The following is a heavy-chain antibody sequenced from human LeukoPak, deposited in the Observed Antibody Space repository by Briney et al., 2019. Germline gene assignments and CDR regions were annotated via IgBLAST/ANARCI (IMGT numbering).Heavy chain of an antibody. CDR1: GYTFSDFF. J-gene: IGHJ4*03. Sequence: ASVRVSCKASGYTFSDFFLNWVRQAPGQGLEWMGIINPNSGSTDYPQKFQGRLTMTGDMSTSTFYMELSSLTSEDTAIYYCARGGRQLWQSYFDDWGQGTLVTVSS. CDR3: ARGGRQLWQSYFDD. V-gene: IGHV1-46*01. CDR2: INPNSGST. D-gene: IGHD5-18*01.